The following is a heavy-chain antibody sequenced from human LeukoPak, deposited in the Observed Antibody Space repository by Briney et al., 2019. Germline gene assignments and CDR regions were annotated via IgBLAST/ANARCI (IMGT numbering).Heavy chain of an antibody. CDR2: ISYDGSKT. CDR3: AKDGGLWVSAHWGDS. V-gene: IGHV3-30-3*01. J-gene: IGHJ4*02. CDR1: RFTFSNFA. Sequence: GVSLRLSCAASRFTFSNFAIHWVRQAPGKGLEWVAVISYDGSKTYYADSVKGRFTVSRDNSKNTLFLQMNSLRAEDTAVYYCAKDGGLWVSAHWGDSWGRGTLVTVSS. D-gene: IGHD7-27*01.